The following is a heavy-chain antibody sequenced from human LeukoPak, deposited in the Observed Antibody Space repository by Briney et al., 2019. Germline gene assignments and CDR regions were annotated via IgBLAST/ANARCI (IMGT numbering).Heavy chain of an antibody. CDR2: IKEDGSEK. V-gene: IGHV3-7*02. D-gene: IGHD4-17*01. CDR3: ARLYGTYPGWFDP. J-gene: IGHJ5*02. Sequence: GGSLRLSCSASGFTFSTYWMSWVRQAPGKGLEWVANIKEDGSEKNYADSVKGRFTISRDNAKNSLYLQMNSLRAEDTAVYYCARLYGTYPGWFDPWGQGTLVTVSS. CDR1: GFTFSTYW.